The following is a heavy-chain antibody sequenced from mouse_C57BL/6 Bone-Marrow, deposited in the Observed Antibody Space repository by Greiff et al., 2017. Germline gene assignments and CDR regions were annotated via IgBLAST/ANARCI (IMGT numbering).Heavy chain of an antibody. J-gene: IGHJ2*01. V-gene: IGHV1-66*01. Sequence: VQRVESGPELVKPGASVKISCTASGYSFTSYYIHWVKQRPGQGLEWIGWIYPGSGNTKYNEKVKGKATLTADTSTSTADMQLSSLTSEDSAVYYCAREVSYYFDYWGQGTTLTVSS. CDR1: GYSFTSYY. CDR3: AREVSYYFDY. D-gene: IGHD6-2*01. CDR2: IYPGSGNT.